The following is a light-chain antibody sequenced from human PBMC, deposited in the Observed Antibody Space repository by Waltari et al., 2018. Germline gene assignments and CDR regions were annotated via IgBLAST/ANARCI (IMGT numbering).Light chain of an antibody. J-gene: IGKJ1*01. CDR2: DAS. CDR1: QSVRRT. Sequence: EIVLTQSPGTLSLSPGERSTLSCRASQSVRRTLAWYQQKPDQAPRLLIYDASTRGSGIPDRFSGSGSGTDFSLTISRLEPEDFAVYFCQKYGTLPATFGQGTKVEIK. V-gene: IGKV3-20*01. CDR3: QKYGTLPAT.